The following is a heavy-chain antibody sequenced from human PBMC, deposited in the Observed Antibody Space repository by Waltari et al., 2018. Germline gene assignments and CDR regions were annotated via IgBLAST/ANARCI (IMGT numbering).Heavy chain of an antibody. CDR3: ARGSRRRRSGDYYYMDV. D-gene: IGHD6-25*01. CDR2: INHSGST. CDR1: GGSFSGYY. V-gene: IGHV4-34*01. J-gene: IGHJ6*03. Sequence: QVQLQQWGAGLLKPSETLSLTCAVYGGSFSGYYWSWIRQPPGKGLEWIGEINHSGSTNYNPSLKSRVTISVDTSKNQFSLKLSSVTAADTAVYYCARGSRRRRSGDYYYMDVWGKGTTVTISS.